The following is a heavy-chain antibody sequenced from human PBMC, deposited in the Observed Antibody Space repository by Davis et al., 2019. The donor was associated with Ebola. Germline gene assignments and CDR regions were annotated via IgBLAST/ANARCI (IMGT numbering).Heavy chain of an antibody. CDR2: ISYDGSNK. CDR1: GFTFSSYG. J-gene: IGHJ4*02. D-gene: IGHD2-21*02. CDR3: ARGIVVVTAAQSFFDY. V-gene: IGHV3-30*03. Sequence: GESLKISCAASGFTFSSYGMHWARQAPGKGLEWVAVISYDGSNKYYADSVKGRFTISRDNSKNTLYLQMNSLRAEDTAVYYCARGIVVVTAAQSFFDYWGQGTLVTVSS.